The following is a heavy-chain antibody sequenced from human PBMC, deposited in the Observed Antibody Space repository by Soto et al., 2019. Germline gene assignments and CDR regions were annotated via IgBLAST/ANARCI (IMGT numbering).Heavy chain of an antibody. Sequence: QLQLQESGPGLVKPSETLSLTCSVSDDSINSDKYYWGWIRQPPGKGLEWIGSIYYRGNAYYNPSLQTRATISLGKSKSQFSLKLNSVTAADSAVYFCARLEGLATISYSFDFWGPGALVTVSS. CDR1: DDSINSDKYY. CDR2: IYYRGNA. CDR3: ARLEGLATISYSFDF. D-gene: IGHD3-9*01. V-gene: IGHV4-39*01. J-gene: IGHJ4*02.